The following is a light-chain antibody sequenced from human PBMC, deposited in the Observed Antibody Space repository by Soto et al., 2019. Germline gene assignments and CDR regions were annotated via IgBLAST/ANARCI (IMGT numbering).Light chain of an antibody. CDR3: HQYSSFLYT. J-gene: IGKJ2*01. CDR2: DAS. CDR1: QTISNW. Sequence: DIEMTQSPSTLSSSVGDRVTITCRASQTISNWLAWYQQKPGIPPKLLLFDASTLESWVPSRFSGSGSGTEFTLTISSLQPDDFATYYCHQYSSFLYTLGQGTKLQIK. V-gene: IGKV1-5*01.